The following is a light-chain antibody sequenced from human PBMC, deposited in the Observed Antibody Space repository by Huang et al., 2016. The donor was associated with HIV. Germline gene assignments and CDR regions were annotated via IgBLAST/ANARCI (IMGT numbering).Light chain of an antibody. Sequence: DIQMTQSPSTLSASIGERVTITCRASQTITWWLAWYQQKPGKAPKVLSYKAASLESGVPSRFIGSGSGTEFTLTISSLQPDDFATYYCQQYNAYPWTFGQGTKVEI. J-gene: IGKJ1*01. V-gene: IGKV1-5*03. CDR3: QQYNAYPWT. CDR1: QTITWW. CDR2: KAA.